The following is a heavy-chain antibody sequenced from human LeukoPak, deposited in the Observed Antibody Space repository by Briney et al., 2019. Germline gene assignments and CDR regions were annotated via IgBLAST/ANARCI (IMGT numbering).Heavy chain of an antibody. D-gene: IGHD6-13*01. V-gene: IGHV3-7*01. CDR2: IKQDGSDK. Sequence: SCKASGGTFSSYAISWVRQAPGKGLEWVANIKQDGSDKYYVDSVKGRFTISRDNAKNSLYLQMNSLRAEDTAVYYCARLSTATADSDYWGQGTLVTVSS. CDR3: ARLSTATADSDY. CDR1: GGTFSSYA. J-gene: IGHJ4*02.